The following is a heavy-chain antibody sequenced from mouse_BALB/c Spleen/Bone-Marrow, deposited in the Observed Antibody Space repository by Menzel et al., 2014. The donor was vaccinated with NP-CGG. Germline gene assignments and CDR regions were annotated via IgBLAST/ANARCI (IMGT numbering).Heavy chain of an antibody. CDR2: INPGSGGT. Sequence: VKLQESGAELVRPGTSVKVSCKASGYAFTNYLIEWVKQRPGQGLEWIGVINPGSGGTNYNEKFKGKATLTADKSSSTAYMQLSSLTSDDSAVYFCAREKGKDAMDYWGQGTSGTVPS. CDR1: GYAFTNYL. J-gene: IGHJ4*01. V-gene: IGHV1-54*01. CDR3: AREKGKDAMDY. D-gene: IGHD2-1*01.